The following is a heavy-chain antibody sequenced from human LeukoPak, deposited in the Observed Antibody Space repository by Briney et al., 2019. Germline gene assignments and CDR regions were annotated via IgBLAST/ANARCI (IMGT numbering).Heavy chain of an antibody. CDR3: ARAPLPDSSGYYENFKFDY. CDR2: ISRSGDST. CDR1: GFSFNTYG. V-gene: IGHV3-23*01. J-gene: IGHJ4*02. Sequence: GGSLRLSCAASGFSFNTYGTSWVRQAPGKGLEWVSSISRSGDSTFYADSVKGRFTISRDNAKNTLYLQMNSLRAEDTAVYYCARAPLPDSSGYYENFKFDYWDQGTLVTVSS. D-gene: IGHD3-22*01.